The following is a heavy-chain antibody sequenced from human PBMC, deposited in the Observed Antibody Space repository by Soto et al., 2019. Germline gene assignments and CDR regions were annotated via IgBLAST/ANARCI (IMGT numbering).Heavy chain of an antibody. CDR2: INDDGIST. Sequence: HPVGSLRLSCAASGFTFSMYWMHWVRQVPGKGPEWVSRINDDGISTNYADSVKGRFTISRDNAKNTLYLQMNALRVEGTAVYYCTRGPRSTSTGTGAFWGQGTLVTVSS. D-gene: IGHD1-1*01. J-gene: IGHJ4*02. V-gene: IGHV3-74*01. CDR1: GFTFSMYW. CDR3: TRGPRSTSTGTGAF.